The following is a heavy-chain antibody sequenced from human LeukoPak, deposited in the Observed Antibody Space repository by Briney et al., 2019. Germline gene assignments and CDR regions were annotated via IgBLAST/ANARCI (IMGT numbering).Heavy chain of an antibody. J-gene: IGHJ6*02. D-gene: IGHD6-13*01. V-gene: IGHV4-34*01. CDR2: INHSGST. CDR1: GGSFSGYY. Sequence: SETLSLTCAVYGGSFSGYYWGWIRQPPGKGLEWIGEINHSGSTNYNPSLKSRVTISVDTSKNQFSLKLSSVTAADTAVYYCARTQRGTYSSSWGGAYYYYYGMDVWGQGTTVTVSS. CDR3: ARTQRGTYSSSWGGAYYYYYGMDV.